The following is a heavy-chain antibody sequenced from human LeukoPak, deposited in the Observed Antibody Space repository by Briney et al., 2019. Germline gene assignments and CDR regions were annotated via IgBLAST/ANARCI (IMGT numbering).Heavy chain of an antibody. J-gene: IGHJ4*02. CDR2: IWSDGNNK. CDR1: GFTLSRYG. CDR3: AKDHRVVVTTV. D-gene: IGHD3-22*01. V-gene: IGHV3-33*06. Sequence: GGSLRLSCAASGFTLSRYGMHWVRQAPGKGLEWVADIWSDGNNKYYADSVKGRFTISRDNSKNTLYLQMNSLRAEDTAVYYCAKDHRVVVTTVWGQGTLVTVSS.